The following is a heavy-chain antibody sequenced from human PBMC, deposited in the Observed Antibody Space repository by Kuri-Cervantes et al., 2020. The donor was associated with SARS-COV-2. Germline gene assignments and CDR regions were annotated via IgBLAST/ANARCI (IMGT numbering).Heavy chain of an antibody. V-gene: IGHV4-38-2*02. CDR1: GGSLSGHY. CDR3: ARSGDSRHTIFGVVITMGVDY. D-gene: IGHD3-3*01. CDR2: IYHSGST. J-gene: IGHJ4*02. Sequence: SETLSLTCTVSGGSLSGHYWSWVRQPPGKGLEWIGSIYHSGSTYYNPSLKSRVTISVDTSKNQFSLKLSSVTAADTAVYYCARSGDSRHTIFGVVITMGVDYWGQGTLVTVSS.